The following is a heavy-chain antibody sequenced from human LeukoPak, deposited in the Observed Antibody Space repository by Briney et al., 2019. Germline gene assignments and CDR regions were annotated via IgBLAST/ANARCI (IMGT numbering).Heavy chain of an antibody. Sequence: SETLSLTCTVSGGSISGYYWNWIRQPPGKGPEWIAFIDYSGNTNYNPSLKSRVTISVDTSKNQFSLKLSSVTAADTAVYYCARERCTTTTCYFDYWGQGTLVTVSS. CDR1: GGSISGYY. J-gene: IGHJ4*02. D-gene: IGHD2-2*01. CDR3: ARERCTTTTCYFDY. V-gene: IGHV4-59*01. CDR2: IDYSGNT.